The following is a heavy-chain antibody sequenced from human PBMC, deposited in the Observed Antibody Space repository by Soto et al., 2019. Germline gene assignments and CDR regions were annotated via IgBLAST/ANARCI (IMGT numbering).Heavy chain of an antibody. CDR1: GYSFTSYW. J-gene: IGHJ6*02. V-gene: IGHV5-10-1*01. CDR2: IDPSDSYT. D-gene: IGHD5-12*01. CDR3: ARLSVEMATISPYYYYGMEV. Sequence: PGESLKISCKGSGYSFTSYWISWVRQMPGKGLEWMGRIDPSDSYTNYSPSFQGHVTISADKSISTAYLQWSSLKASDTAMYYCARLSVEMATISPYYYYGMEVWGQGATVTVS.